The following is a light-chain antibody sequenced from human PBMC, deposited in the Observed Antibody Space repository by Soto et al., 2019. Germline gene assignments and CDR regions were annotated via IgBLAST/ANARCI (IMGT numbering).Light chain of an antibody. J-gene: IGKJ5*01. CDR1: QTVSTS. Sequence: DIQMTQSPSSLSASVGDRVTITCRASQTVSTSLNWYQQKPGKAPNLLIYAASSLQSGVPSRFSGRGSGTDFTLIISSLQTEDFATYYCQQSYSTPVTFGQGTRLEIK. CDR2: AAS. V-gene: IGKV1-39*01. CDR3: QQSYSTPVT.